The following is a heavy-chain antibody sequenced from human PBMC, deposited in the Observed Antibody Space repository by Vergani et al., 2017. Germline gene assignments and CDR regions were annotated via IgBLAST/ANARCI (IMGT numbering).Heavy chain of an antibody. CDR2: IYYSGST. CDR3: ASSGSFYGMDV. CDR1: GGSTSSYY. J-gene: IGHJ6*02. V-gene: IGHV4-59*01. Sequence: QVQLQESGPGLVKPSETLSLTCTVSGGSTSSYYWSWIRQPPGKGLEWIGYIYYSGSTNYNPSLKSRVTISVDTSKDQFSLKLSSVTAADTAVYYCASSGSFYGMDVWGQGTTVTVSS. D-gene: IGHD3-10*01.